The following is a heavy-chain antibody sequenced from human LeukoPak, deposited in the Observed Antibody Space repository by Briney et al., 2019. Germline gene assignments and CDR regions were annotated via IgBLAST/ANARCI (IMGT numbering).Heavy chain of an antibody. CDR2: NTNTGNP. J-gene: IGHJ4*02. V-gene: IGHV7-4-1*02. CDR3: ARGRSVEMATTDDY. D-gene: IGHD5-24*01. Sequence: NTNTGNPTYAQGFTGRFVFSLDTSVSTAYLQISSLKAEDTAVYYCARGRSVEMATTDDYWGQGTLVTVSS.